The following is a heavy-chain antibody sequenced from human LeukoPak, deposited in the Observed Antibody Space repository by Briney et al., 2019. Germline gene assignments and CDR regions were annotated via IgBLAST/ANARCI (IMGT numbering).Heavy chain of an antibody. V-gene: IGHV3-7*01. CDR1: GFTFSTFW. J-gene: IGHJ5*02. Sequence: PGGSLRLSCAASGFTFSTFWMSWVRQAPGKGLEWVANIKQDGSENYYVDSVKGRFAISRDNAKDSLYLQMNSLKAEDTAVYYCARVRGYYDSSGYYSPWGQGTLVTVSS. CDR2: IKQDGSEN. CDR3: ARVRGYYDSSGYYSP. D-gene: IGHD3-22*01.